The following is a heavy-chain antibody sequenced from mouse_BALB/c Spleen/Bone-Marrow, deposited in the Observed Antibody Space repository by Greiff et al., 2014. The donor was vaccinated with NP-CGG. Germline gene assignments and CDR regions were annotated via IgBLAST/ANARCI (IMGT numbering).Heavy chain of an antibody. Sequence: EVNLVESGAELVKPGASVKLSCTASGFNIKDTYMHWVKQRPEQGLEWIGRIDPANGNTKYDPKFQGKATITADTSSNTAYLQLSSLTSEDTAVYYCARMITAYWGQGTLVTVSA. D-gene: IGHD2-4*01. CDR3: ARMITAY. CDR1: GFNIKDTY. V-gene: IGHV14-3*02. CDR2: IDPANGNT. J-gene: IGHJ3*01.